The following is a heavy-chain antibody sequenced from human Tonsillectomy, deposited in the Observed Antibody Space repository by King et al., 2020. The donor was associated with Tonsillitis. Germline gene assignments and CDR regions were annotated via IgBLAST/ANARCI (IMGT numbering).Heavy chain of an antibody. D-gene: IGHD2-15*01. V-gene: IGHV1-2*02. CDR1: GYTFTGYY. J-gene: IGHJ4*02. Sequence: QLVQSGAEVKKPGASVKVSCKASGYTFTGYYIHWVRQAPGQGLEWMGWINPYSGDTNYAPQFQGGVTMTRDTSISTAYMELSRLTSDDTAVYYCARGRYCSGGSCYSHFDHWGQGNPVTVSS. CDR3: ARGRYCSGGSCYSHFDH. CDR2: INPYSGDT.